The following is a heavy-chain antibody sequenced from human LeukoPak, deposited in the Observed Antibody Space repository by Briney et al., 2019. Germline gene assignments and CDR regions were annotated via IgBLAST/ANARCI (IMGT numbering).Heavy chain of an antibody. CDR1: GYTFTTYD. V-gene: IGHV1-8*03. D-gene: IGHD4-17*01. CDR3: AGGRPFDGDYPRIFDS. J-gene: IGHJ4*02. Sequence: ASVKVSCKASGYTFTTYDINWVRQATGQGLEWMGWMNPNSGNTGYAQKFQGRVTITRNTSITTAYMELTSLRSEDTAVYYCAGGRPFDGDYPRIFDSWGQGTLVTVSS. CDR2: MNPNSGNT.